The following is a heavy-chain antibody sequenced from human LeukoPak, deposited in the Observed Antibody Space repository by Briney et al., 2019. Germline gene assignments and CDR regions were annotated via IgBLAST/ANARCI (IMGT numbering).Heavy chain of an antibody. D-gene: IGHD5-12*01. J-gene: IGHJ4*02. CDR3: ARDTTVASGMQY. Sequence: PSETLSLTCTVSGGPISTYSWSWVRQTPDKGLEWIGSIVSTATKYNPSLESRVAISVDTSKNQFSLRLNSLTTADTASYFCARDTTVASGMQYWGPGTLVTVSS. V-gene: IGHV4-59*01. CDR1: GGPISTYS. CDR2: IVSTAT.